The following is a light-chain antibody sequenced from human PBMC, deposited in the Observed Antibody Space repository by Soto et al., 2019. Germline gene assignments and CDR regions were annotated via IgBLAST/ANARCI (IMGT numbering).Light chain of an antibody. J-gene: IGKJ1*01. CDR1: QSISSW. V-gene: IGKV1-5*03. CDR3: QQYSYFAT. Sequence: DIQMTQSPSTLSASVGDRVTITCRASQSISSWLTWYQQKAGQAPKLLIYKASIVESEVPSRFSGSGSGTEFTLTTSSLQPDHSAAYYCQQYSYFATFGQGTRVEVK. CDR2: KAS.